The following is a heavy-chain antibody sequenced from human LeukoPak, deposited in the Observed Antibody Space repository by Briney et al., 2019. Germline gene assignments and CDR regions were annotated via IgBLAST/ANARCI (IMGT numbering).Heavy chain of an antibody. V-gene: IGHV4-34*01. CDR1: GVSFSGYY. Sequence: SETLSLTCAVYGVSFSGYYWSWIRQPPGKGLEWIGEINHSGSTNYNPSLKSRVTVSVDTSKNKSSLKLSSVAAADTAVYYCARGRGSGWYGNFYYFDYWGQGTLVTVSS. J-gene: IGHJ4*02. D-gene: IGHD6-19*01. CDR2: INHSGST. CDR3: ARGRGSGWYGNFYYFDY.